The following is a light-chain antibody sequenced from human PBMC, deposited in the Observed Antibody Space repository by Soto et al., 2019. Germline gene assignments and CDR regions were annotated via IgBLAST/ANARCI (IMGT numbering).Light chain of an antibody. CDR1: SSDIGNYNY. J-gene: IGLJ3*02. CDR3: SSYIRSSSSWV. Sequence: QSALTQPASVSGSPGQSITISCTGTSSDIGNYNYVSWYQQHPGKAPKLIIYEVTNRPSGVSDRFSGSKSGNTASLTISGLQAEDEADYHCSSYIRSSSSWVFGGGTKLTV. V-gene: IGLV2-14*01. CDR2: EVT.